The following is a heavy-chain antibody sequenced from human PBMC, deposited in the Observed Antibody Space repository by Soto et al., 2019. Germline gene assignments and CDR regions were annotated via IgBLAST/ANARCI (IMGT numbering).Heavy chain of an antibody. J-gene: IGHJ6*02. Sequence: SGPTLVNPTQTLTLTCTFSGFSLSTSGMCVSWIRQPPGKALEWLALIDWDDDKYYSTSLKTRLTISKDTSKNQVVLTMTNMDPVDTATYYCARICKDYYDSRVLYYGMDVWGQGTTVTVSS. CDR2: IDWDDDK. V-gene: IGHV2-70*01. CDR1: GFSLSTSGMC. CDR3: ARICKDYYDSRVLYYGMDV. D-gene: IGHD3-22*01.